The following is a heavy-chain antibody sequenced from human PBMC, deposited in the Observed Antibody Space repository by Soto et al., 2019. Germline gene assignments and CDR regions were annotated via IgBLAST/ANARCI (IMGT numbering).Heavy chain of an antibody. Sequence: ASVKVSCKASGYTFTSYDINWVRQATGQGLEWMGWMNPNSGNTGYAQKFQGRVTMTRNTSISTAYMELSSLRSEDTAVYYCARGGLGLQYNVLSHYYYGKDVWGQGTTVTVSS. CDR2: MNPNSGNT. D-gene: IGHD3-16*01. CDR3: ARGGLGLQYNVLSHYYYGKDV. J-gene: IGHJ6*02. CDR1: GYTFTSYD. V-gene: IGHV1-8*01.